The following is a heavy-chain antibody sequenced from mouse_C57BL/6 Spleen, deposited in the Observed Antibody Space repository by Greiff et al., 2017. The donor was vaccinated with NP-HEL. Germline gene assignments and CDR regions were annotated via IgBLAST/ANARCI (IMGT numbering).Heavy chain of an antibody. CDR2: INPSSGYT. Sequence: QVQLQQSGAELARPGASVKMSCKASGYTFTSYTMHWVNQRPGQGLEWIGNINPSSGYTKYNQKLKDRATLTADKSSSTAYMQLSSLTSENSAVYCCAPYDCACAMDYWGQGTSVTVSS. CDR3: APYDCACAMDY. V-gene: IGHV1-4*01. D-gene: IGHD2-4*01. J-gene: IGHJ4*01. CDR1: GYTFTSYT.